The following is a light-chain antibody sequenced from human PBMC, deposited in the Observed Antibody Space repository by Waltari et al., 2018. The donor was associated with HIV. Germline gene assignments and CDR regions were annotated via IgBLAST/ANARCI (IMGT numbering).Light chain of an antibody. CDR2: KDI. CDR1: ALPKKY. Sequence: SYDLTQTPSVSVSPGQTARINCSRGALPKKYSSWYRQKAGQAPILLTYKDIERPSGIPERISGSGSGTGVTLTITDVQAEDEGDYFCQSTDHDGTWVFGGGTKLTVL. J-gene: IGLJ3*02. CDR3: QSTDHDGTWV. V-gene: IGLV3-25*03.